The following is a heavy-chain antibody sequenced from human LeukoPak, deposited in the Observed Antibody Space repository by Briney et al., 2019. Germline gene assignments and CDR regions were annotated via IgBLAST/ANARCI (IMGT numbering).Heavy chain of an antibody. V-gene: IGHV3-30-3*01. Sequence: RSGGSLRLSCAASGFTFSSYAMSWVRQAPGKGLEWVAVISYDGSNKYYADSVKGRFTISRDNSKNTLYLQMNSLRAEDTAVYYCARDVSLASGELRWFDPWGQGTLVTVSS. D-gene: IGHD1-26*01. CDR1: GFTFSSYA. CDR2: ISYDGSNK. CDR3: ARDVSLASGELRWFDP. J-gene: IGHJ5*02.